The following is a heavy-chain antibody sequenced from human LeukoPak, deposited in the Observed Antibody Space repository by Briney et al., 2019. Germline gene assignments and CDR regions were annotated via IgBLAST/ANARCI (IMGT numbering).Heavy chain of an antibody. Sequence: NPGGSLRLSCAASGFTFSSYSMTWVRQAPGKGLEWVSSISDSSSFIYYADSVRGRFTISRDNAKNSLYLQMNSLRAEDTAVYYCARETEMANLDYWGQGTLVTVSS. J-gene: IGHJ4*02. D-gene: IGHD5-24*01. CDR2: ISDSSSFI. CDR3: ARETEMANLDY. CDR1: GFTFSSYS. V-gene: IGHV3-21*01.